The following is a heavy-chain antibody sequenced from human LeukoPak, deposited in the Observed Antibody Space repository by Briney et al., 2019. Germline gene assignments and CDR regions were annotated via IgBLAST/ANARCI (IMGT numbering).Heavy chain of an antibody. J-gene: IGHJ4*02. CDR3: GRGQFYGDYEDY. V-gene: IGHV4-31*03. Sequence: SQTLSLTCTVSGGSISSDSYYWRWIRQHPGKGLEWIGCIYNSGSTYYHPSLKSRVTISIDTSRKLFSLKLTSVTAADTAVYYCGRGQFYGDYEDYWGQGTLVTVSS. CDR1: GGSISSDSYY. CDR2: IYNSGST. D-gene: IGHD4-17*01.